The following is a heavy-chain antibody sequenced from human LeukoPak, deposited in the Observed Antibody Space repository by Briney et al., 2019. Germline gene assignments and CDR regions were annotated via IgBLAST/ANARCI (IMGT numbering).Heavy chain of an antibody. D-gene: IGHD3-9*01. J-gene: IGHJ4*02. Sequence: SETLSLTCTVSGGSISSSSYYWGWIRQPPGTGLEWIGSIYYSGSTYYNPSLKSRVTISVDTSKNQFSLKLSSVTAADTAVYYCARGRGYDILTGYYGDYWGQGTLVTVSS. CDR2: IYYSGST. CDR1: GGSISSSSYY. V-gene: IGHV4-39*01. CDR3: ARGRGYDILTGYYGDY.